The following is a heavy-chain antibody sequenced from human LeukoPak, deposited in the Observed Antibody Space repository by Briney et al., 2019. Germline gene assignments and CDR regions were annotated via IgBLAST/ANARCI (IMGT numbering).Heavy chain of an antibody. CDR3: AKGLLFVLDY. Sequence: PGGSLRLSCAASGFTFSSYSMNWVRQAPGKGLEWVAFIRYDGSNKYYADSVKGRFTISRDNSKNTLYLQMNSLRAEDTAVYYCAKGLLFVLDYWGQGTLVTVSS. D-gene: IGHD3-10*01. CDR2: IRYDGSNK. CDR1: GFTFSSYS. V-gene: IGHV3-30*02. J-gene: IGHJ4*02.